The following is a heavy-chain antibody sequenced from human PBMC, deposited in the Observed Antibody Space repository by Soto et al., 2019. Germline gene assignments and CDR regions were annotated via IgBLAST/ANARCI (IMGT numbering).Heavy chain of an antibody. CDR3: AHAYGGRSLY. CDR2: IYWYDSK. V-gene: IGHV2-5*01. J-gene: IGHJ4*02. D-gene: IGHD1-26*01. CDR1: GFSLTTDRVG. Sequence: QITLKESGPTLVKPTQTLTLTCTVSGFSLTTDRVGVGWIRQPPGEALEWLAVIYWYDSKTYRPSLESRLTIHKDTSKNQVALTMTNMDSLDTATYYCAHAYGGRSLYWGQGTLVTVSS.